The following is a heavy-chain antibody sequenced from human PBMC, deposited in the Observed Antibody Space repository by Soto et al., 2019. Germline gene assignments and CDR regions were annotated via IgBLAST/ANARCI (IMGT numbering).Heavy chain of an antibody. V-gene: IGHV3-30-3*01. J-gene: IGHJ5*02. CDR3: ARDHNKAARPIFLQRGARMNFNWFDP. CDR1: GFTFSSYA. Sequence: QVQLVESGGGVVQPGRSLRLSCAASGFTFSSYAMHWVRQAPGKGLEWVAVISYDGSNKYYADSVKGRFTISRDNSKNTLYLQMNSLRAEDTAVYYCARDHNKAARPIFLQRGARMNFNWFDPWGQGTLVTVSS. D-gene: IGHD6-6*01. CDR2: ISYDGSNK.